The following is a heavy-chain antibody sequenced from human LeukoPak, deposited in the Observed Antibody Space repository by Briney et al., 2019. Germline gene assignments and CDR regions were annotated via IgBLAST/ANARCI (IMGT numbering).Heavy chain of an antibody. Sequence: SETLSLTCAVHGGSFSDYYWIWIRQPPGKGLEWIGEINHSGSTNYNPSLKSRVTISVDSSKNQISLKLSSVTAADTAVYYCAILDKAMLDYRGQGTLVTVSS. D-gene: IGHD5-18*01. CDR1: GGSFSDYY. CDR2: INHSGST. J-gene: IGHJ4*02. CDR3: AILDKAMLDY. V-gene: IGHV4-34*01.